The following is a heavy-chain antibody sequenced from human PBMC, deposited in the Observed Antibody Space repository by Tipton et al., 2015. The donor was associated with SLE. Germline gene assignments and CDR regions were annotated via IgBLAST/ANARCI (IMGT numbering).Heavy chain of an antibody. CDR2: IENSGTP. CDR1: GGSFSSVVHF. D-gene: IGHD3-10*01. Sequence: TLSLTCTVSGGSFSSVVHFWSGIRQLPGKGLGWIGNIENSGTPYYNPSLKSRLTMSVDTSKKHFSLNLSSVTAADTAVYYCARVQGNYYYYMDVWGEGTTVTVS. V-gene: IGHV4-31*03. CDR3: ARVQGNYYYYMDV. J-gene: IGHJ6*03.